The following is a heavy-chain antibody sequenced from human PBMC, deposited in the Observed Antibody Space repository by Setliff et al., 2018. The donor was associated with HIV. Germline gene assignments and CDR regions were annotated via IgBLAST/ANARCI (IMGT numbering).Heavy chain of an antibody. D-gene: IGHD6-19*01. V-gene: IGHV3-23*01. CDR3: VKDELGSYSSGWFFDQ. J-gene: IGHJ4*02. CDR2: LSATGVTT. Sequence: LRLSCPASGFTFSNAWMSWVRQGPGKGLEWVSGLSATGVTTHYADSVKGRSTISRDSSKDTLYLQLNSLRAEDTAVYYCVKDELGSYSSGWFFDQWGQGTLVTVSS. CDR1: GFTFSNAW.